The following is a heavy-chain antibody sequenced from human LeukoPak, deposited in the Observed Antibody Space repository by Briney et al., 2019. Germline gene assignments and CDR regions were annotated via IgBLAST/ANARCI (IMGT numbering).Heavy chain of an antibody. J-gene: IGHJ4*02. CDR3: AMAYSSSWYYFDY. D-gene: IGHD6-13*01. V-gene: IGHV4-59*01. CDR1: GGSIRGYF. Sequence: SETLSLTCTVSGGSIRGYFWTWIRQPPGKGPEWIGYIYYSGSTNYNPSLKSRVTIAVDTSKNQFSLRLNSVTAADTAVYYCAMAYSSSWYYFDYWGQGTLVTDSS. CDR2: IYYSGST.